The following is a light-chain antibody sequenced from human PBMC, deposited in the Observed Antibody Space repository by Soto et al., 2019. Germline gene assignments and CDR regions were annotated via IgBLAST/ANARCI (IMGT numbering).Light chain of an antibody. CDR2: GAS. Sequence: IVMTQSPATLSVSPGERATLSCRASQSVNNNLAWYQQKPGQAPRLLIYGASSRATGIPARFSGSGSGTEFTLTITSLQSEDFAVHFCQQYNNWPPLYTFGQGTMLEIK. CDR1: QSVNNN. J-gene: IGKJ2*01. CDR3: QQYNNWPPLYT. V-gene: IGKV3-15*01.